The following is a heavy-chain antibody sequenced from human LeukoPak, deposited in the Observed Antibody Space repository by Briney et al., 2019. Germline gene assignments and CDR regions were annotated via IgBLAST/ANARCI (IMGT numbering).Heavy chain of an antibody. D-gene: IGHD2-15*01. V-gene: IGHV3-7*01. CDR2: IKQDGSEK. CDR3: ARDPTVRYCSGGTCYEDY. CDR1: GFTFSSYW. Sequence: GGSLRLSCAASGFTFSSYWMSWVRQAPGKGLEWVANIKQDGSEKYYVDSVKGRFTISRDNAKNSLYLQMNSLRAEDTAVDYCARDPTVRYCSGGTCYEDYWGQGTLVTVSS. J-gene: IGHJ4*02.